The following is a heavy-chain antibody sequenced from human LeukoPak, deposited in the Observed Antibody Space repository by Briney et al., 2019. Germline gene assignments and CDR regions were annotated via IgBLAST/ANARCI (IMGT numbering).Heavy chain of an antibody. CDR2: ISGSGGST. CDR1: GFTFSSYA. Sequence: PGASLRLSCAASGFTFSSYAMSWVRQAPGKGLEWVSAISGSGGSTYYADSVKGRFTISRDNSKNTLYLQMNSLRAEDTAVYYCAKGCRFLEWLQDYWGQGTLVTVSS. CDR3: AKGCRFLEWLQDY. V-gene: IGHV3-23*01. J-gene: IGHJ4*02. D-gene: IGHD3-3*01.